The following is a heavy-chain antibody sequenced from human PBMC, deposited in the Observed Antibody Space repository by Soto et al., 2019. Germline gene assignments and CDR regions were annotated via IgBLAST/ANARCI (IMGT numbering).Heavy chain of an antibody. Sequence: GGSLRLSCAASGFTFGSYWMTWVRQAPGKGLEWVANIKQSGSETYYVDSVKGRFTISRDDAKNALYLQMNTLRAEDTAVYFCARGYSIDYWGQGTLVTVSS. V-gene: IGHV3-7*03. J-gene: IGHJ4*02. CDR2: IKQSGSET. D-gene: IGHD5-18*01. CDR1: GFTFGSYW. CDR3: ARGYSIDY.